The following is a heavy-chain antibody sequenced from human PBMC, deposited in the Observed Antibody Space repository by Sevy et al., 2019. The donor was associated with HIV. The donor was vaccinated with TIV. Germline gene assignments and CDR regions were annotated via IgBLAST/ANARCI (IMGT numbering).Heavy chain of an antibody. CDR3: AREEWLEHDAFDI. J-gene: IGHJ3*02. D-gene: IGHD6-19*01. V-gene: IGHV3-11*01. CDR2: ISSSGSTI. CDR1: GFTFSDYY. Sequence: GGSLRLSCAASGFTFSDYYMSWIRQAPGKGLEWVSYISSSGSTIYYADSVKGRFTISRDNAKNSLYLQMNSLRAEDTAEYYCAREEWLEHDAFDIWGQGTMVTVSS.